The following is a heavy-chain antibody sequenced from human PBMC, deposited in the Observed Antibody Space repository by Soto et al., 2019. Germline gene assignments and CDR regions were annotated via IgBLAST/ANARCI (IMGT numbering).Heavy chain of an antibody. D-gene: IGHD2-21*02. Sequence: SETLSLTCTVSGGSISRYYWSWIRQPPGKGLEWIGYLYNTGSTIYNPSLESRVTISVDTSKNQFSLKLNPVTAADTAVYYCARDLWGYCGTDCYPLDVWGPGTTVTVS. J-gene: IGHJ6*02. CDR2: LYNTGST. CDR1: GGSISRYY. V-gene: IGHV4-59*01. CDR3: ARDLWGYCGTDCYPLDV.